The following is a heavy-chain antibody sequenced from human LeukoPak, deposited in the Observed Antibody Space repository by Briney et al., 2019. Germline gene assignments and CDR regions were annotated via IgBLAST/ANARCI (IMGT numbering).Heavy chain of an antibody. D-gene: IGHD4-23*01. Sequence: SETLSLTCTVSGYSISSGYYWGWIRQPPGKGLEWIGSIYYSGSTYYNPSLKSRVAISVDTSKNQFSLKLSSVTAADTAVYYCASRGNSDYSGPGTLVTVSS. V-gene: IGHV4-38-2*02. J-gene: IGHJ4*02. CDR1: GYSISSGYY. CDR2: IYYSGST. CDR3: ASRGNSDY.